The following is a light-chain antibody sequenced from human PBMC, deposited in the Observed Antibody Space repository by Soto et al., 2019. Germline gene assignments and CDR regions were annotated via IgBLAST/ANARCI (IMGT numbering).Light chain of an antibody. CDR2: DVS. CDR1: QSINNL. CDR3: QQYDSYPLT. J-gene: IGKJ4*01. Sequence: DVQMTQSHSTLSASVGDRFTITCRASQSINNLLAWYQQKPGKAPKFLIYDVSTLESGVPSRFSGSGSGTEFTLTISSLQPEDFATYYCQQYDSYPLTFGGGTKVDIK. V-gene: IGKV1-5*01.